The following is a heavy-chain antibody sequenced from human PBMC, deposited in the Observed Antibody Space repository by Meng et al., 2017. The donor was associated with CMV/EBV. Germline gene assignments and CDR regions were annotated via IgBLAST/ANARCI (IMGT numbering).Heavy chain of an antibody. CDR2: ISSSGSTT. D-gene: IGHD3-16*01. CDR3: ARDQGGAFDI. J-gene: IGHJ3*02. V-gene: IGHV3-48*03. CDR1: GFSFRLYE. Sequence: GESLKISCEASGFSFRLYEMNWVRQAPGKGLEWVSYISSSGSTTHYAESVKGRFTISRDNAKNSVYLQMNTLRAEDTAVYYCARDQGGAFDIWGQGTMVTVSS.